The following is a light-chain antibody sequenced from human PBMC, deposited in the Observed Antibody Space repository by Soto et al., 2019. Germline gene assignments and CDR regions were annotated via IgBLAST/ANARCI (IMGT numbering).Light chain of an antibody. J-gene: IGKJ1*01. Sequence: VLTQSPGTLSLSPGEGAALSCRASQSVRYNYLAWYQQRLGQAPRLLIYGASSRATGVPERFRGSGSGTDFTLNISRLESEDFAVYYCHQDGDSPRTFGPGTQVEVK. CDR1: QSVRYNY. V-gene: IGKV3-20*01. CDR2: GAS. CDR3: HQDGDSPRT.